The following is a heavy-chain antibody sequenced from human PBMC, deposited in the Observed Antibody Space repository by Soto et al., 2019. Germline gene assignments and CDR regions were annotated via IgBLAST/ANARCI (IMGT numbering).Heavy chain of an antibody. CDR1: GFTFNAYW. D-gene: IGHD6-6*01. Sequence: EVQLVESGGGLVQPGGSLRLSCAASGFTFNAYWMTWFRQAPGKGLAWVANINRDGTEKNYVDSVKGRFTVSRDNAKNSLHLQMYSLRAEDTAVYYCVRDRTEYGSYGSSYYDVFDIWGQGTKVTVSS. CDR2: INRDGTEK. CDR3: VRDRTEYGSYGSSYYDVFDI. J-gene: IGHJ3*02. V-gene: IGHV3-7*05.